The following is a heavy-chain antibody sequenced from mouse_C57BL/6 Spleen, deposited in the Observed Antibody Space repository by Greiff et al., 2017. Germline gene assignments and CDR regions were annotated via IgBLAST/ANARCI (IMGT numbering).Heavy chain of an antibody. D-gene: IGHD2-3*01. Sequence: EVQLVESGGDLVKPGGSLKLSCAASGFTFSSYGMSWVRQTPDKRLEWVATISSGGSYTYYPDSVKGRFTISRDNAKNTLYLQMSSLKSEDTAMYYCARRIYDGYPTGTDDWGQGTTLTVSS. V-gene: IGHV5-6*01. CDR3: ARRIYDGYPTGTDD. CDR1: GFTFSSYG. J-gene: IGHJ2*01. CDR2: ISSGGSYT.